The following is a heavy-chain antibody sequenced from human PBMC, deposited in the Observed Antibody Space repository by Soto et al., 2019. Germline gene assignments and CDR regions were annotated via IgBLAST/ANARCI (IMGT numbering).Heavy chain of an antibody. CDR3: ARRGGGRSSSYYYYYYGMDV. CDR1: GYSFTSYW. Sequence: GESLKISCKGSGYSFTSYWIGWVRQMPGKGLEWMGRIDPSDSYTNYSPSFQGHVTISADKSISTAYLQWSSLKASDTAMYYCARRGGGRSSSYYYYYYGMDVWGQGTTVTVSS. V-gene: IGHV5-10-1*01. D-gene: IGHD6-6*01. J-gene: IGHJ6*02. CDR2: IDPSDSYT.